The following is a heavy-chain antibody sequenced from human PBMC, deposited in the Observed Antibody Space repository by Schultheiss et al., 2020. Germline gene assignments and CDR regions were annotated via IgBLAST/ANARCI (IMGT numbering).Heavy chain of an antibody. CDR2: ISSGSSTK. CDR3: AREYYDTSGYSPEYFHY. J-gene: IGHJ1*01. CDR1: GFTFNSFS. V-gene: IGHV3-48*01. Sequence: GESLKISCAASGFTFNSFSMNWVRQAPGKGLEWISYISSGSSTKYYADSVKGRFTISRDNAKSSLYLQLNSLRAEDTAVYYCAREYYDTSGYSPEYFHYWGQGTLVTVSS. D-gene: IGHD3-22*01.